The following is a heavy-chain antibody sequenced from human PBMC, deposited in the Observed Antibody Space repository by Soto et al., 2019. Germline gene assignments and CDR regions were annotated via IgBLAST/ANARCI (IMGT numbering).Heavy chain of an antibody. CDR2: INPNSGGT. CDR1: GYTFTGYY. V-gene: IGHV1-2*04. D-gene: IGHD5-12*01. J-gene: IGHJ6*02. Sequence: VKVSCKASGYTFTGYYMHWVRQAPGQGLEWMGWINPNSGGTNYAQKFQGWVTMTRDTSISTAYMELSRLRSDDTAVYYCAREGGVVATIESNRRENYGMDVWGQGTTVTVSS. CDR3: AREGGVVATIESNRRENYGMDV.